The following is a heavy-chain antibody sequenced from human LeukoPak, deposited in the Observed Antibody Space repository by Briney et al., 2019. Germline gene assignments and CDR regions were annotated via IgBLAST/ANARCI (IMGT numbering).Heavy chain of an antibody. D-gene: IGHD6-19*01. Sequence: GGSLRLSCAASGFIFSNYGMNWVRQAPGKGLEWVAAISASGSATSYADSVRGRFTISRDNSKSTTYLQMNSLRAEDTAVFYCAKELSSGWYTGDFDYWGQGTLVTVSS. CDR3: AKELSSGWYTGDFDY. V-gene: IGHV3-23*01. CDR2: ISASGSAT. CDR1: GFIFSNYG. J-gene: IGHJ4*02.